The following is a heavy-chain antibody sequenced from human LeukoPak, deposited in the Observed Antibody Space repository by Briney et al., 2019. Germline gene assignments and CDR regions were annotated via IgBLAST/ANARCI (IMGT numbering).Heavy chain of an antibody. D-gene: IGHD3/OR15-3a*01. V-gene: IGHV4-4*02. CDR1: GGSISSSNW. J-gene: IGHJ4*02. Sequence: PSGTLSLTCAVSGGSISSSNWWSWVRQPPGKGLEWIGEIYHSGSTNYNASLKSRVTISIDTSKNQISLRLTSVTATDTAMYYCARQTGSGLFTLPGGQGTLVTVSS. CDR2: IYHSGST. CDR3: ARQTGSGLFTLP.